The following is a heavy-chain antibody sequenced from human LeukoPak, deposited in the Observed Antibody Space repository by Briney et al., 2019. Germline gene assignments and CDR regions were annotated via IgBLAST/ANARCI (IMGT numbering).Heavy chain of an antibody. CDR1: GFTFSSYW. Sequence: GGSLRLSCAASGFTFSSYWMSWVRQAPGKGLEWVANIKQDGSEKYYVDSVKGRFTISRDNAKNSLYLQMNSLRAEDTAVYYCARDIPPYYYDSSGSDYWGQGTTVTVSS. CDR3: ARDIPPYYYDSSGSDY. J-gene: IGHJ4*03. D-gene: IGHD3-22*01. CDR2: IKQDGSEK. V-gene: IGHV3-7*01.